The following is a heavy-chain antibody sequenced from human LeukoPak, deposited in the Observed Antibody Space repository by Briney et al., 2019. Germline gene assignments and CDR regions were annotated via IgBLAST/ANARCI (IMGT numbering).Heavy chain of an antibody. V-gene: IGHV1-2*02. CDR3: ARDYGDYGSHWDAFDI. CDR1: GYTFTDYY. CDR2: ISPNSGGT. D-gene: IGHD4-17*01. Sequence: ASVKVSCKASGYTFTDYYIHWVRQAPGQGLEWMGWISPNSGGTKYAQKFQGRVTMTRDTSISTVYMELSRLRSDDTAVYYGARDYGDYGSHWDAFDIWGQGTMVTVSS. J-gene: IGHJ3*02.